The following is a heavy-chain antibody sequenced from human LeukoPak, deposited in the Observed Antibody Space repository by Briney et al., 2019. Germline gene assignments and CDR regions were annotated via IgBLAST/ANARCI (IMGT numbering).Heavy chain of an antibody. CDR3: ARGGAARLHFQN. V-gene: IGHV4-59*01. CDR2: IYHSGST. J-gene: IGHJ1*01. CDR1: DGSICTYY. D-gene: IGHD6-6*01. Sequence: SETLSLTSTVSDGSICTYYWNWIRPPPGHGLEWFGYIYHSGSTNYNPSLQSRVTISVDTSKNQFSLNLTSVTAADTAVYYCARGGAARLHFQNWGQGTLVTVSS.